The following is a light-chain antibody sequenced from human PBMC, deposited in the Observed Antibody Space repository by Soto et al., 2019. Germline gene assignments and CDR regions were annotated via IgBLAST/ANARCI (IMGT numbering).Light chain of an antibody. Sequence: DIQMTQSPSTLSASVGDRVTITCRASQSVGSWLAWYQQKPGKAPKYLIYKASILESGVPSRFSGSGSGTEFTITISSLQPGDFATYYCQQYDAYPWTFGQGTKLDFK. J-gene: IGKJ2*02. CDR2: KAS. CDR3: QQYDAYPWT. CDR1: QSVGSW. V-gene: IGKV1-5*03.